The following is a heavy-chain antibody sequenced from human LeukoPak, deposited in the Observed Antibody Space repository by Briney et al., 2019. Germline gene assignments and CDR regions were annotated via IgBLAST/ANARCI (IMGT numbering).Heavy chain of an antibody. V-gene: IGHV3-30*03. J-gene: IGHJ4*02. D-gene: IGHD3-10*01. CDR3: ARGEYGSGSYHIDY. CDR1: GFTFSSYG. Sequence: GGSLRLSCAASGFTFSSYGMHWVRQAPGKGLEWVAVISYDGSNKYYADSVKGRFTISRDNAKNSLYLQMNSLRAEDTAVYYCARGEYGSGSYHIDYWGQGTLVTVSS. CDR2: ISYDGSNK.